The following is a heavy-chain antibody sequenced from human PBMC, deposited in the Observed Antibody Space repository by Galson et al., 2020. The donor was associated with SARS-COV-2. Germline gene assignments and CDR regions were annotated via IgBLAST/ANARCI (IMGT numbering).Heavy chain of an antibody. D-gene: IGHD4-17*01. V-gene: IGHV4-34*01. Sequence: SETLSLTCAVYGGSFSGYFWSWIRQPPGKGLEWIGEVSHSGSTNYNPSLKSRVTISVDTSKNQFSLKLSSVTAADTAVYYCARLHYGEYAPEAFDIWGPGTRVTVAS. CDR1: GGSFSGYF. J-gene: IGHJ3*02. CDR3: ARLHYGEYAPEAFDI. CDR2: VSHSGST.